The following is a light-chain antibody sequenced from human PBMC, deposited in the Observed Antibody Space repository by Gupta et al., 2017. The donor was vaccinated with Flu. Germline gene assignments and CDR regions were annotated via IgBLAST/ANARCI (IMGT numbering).Light chain of an antibody. CDR1: NIGGNS. CDR3: ATWDYNPRSGREV. CDR2: NND. Sequence: NIGGNSVNWYQQLPGAAPKLLIYNNDQRPSGVPDRFSGSKAGTSASMAISGLQSEDEADYYCATWDYNPRSGREVFGGGTKLTVL. J-gene: IGLJ3*02. V-gene: IGLV1-44*01.